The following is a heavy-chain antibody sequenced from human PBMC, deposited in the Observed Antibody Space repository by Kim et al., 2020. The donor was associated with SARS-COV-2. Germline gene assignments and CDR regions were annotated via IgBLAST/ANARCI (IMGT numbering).Heavy chain of an antibody. Sequence: GGSLRLSCAASGFTFSSYGMHWVRQAPGKGLEWVAVISYDGSNKYYADSVKGRFTISRDNSKNTLYLQMNSLRAEDTAVYYCAKAGGGGSYSIDYWGQGTLVTVSS. V-gene: IGHV3-30*18. D-gene: IGHD1-26*01. CDR2: ISYDGSNK. J-gene: IGHJ4*02. CDR3: AKAGGGGSYSIDY. CDR1: GFTFSSYG.